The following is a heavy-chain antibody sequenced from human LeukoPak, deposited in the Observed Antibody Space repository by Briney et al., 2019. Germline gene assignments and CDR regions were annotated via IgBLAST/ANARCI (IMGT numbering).Heavy chain of an antibody. CDR2: IYYSGST. D-gene: IGHD5-12*01. CDR1: GCSISSGDYY. V-gene: IGHV4-30-4*01. J-gene: IGHJ5*02. CDR3: ARGGIVATRITTWFDP. Sequence: SETLSLTCTVSGCSISSGDYYWSWIRQPPGKVLELIGYIYYSGSTYYNPSLKSRVTISVDTSKNQFSLKLSSVTAADTAVYYCARGGIVATRITTWFDPWGQGTLVTVSS.